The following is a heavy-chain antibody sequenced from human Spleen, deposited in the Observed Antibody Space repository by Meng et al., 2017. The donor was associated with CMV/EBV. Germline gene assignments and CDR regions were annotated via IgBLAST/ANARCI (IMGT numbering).Heavy chain of an antibody. CDR3: ARAISYYYDSSGYYGRDWFDP. CDR2: INPNSGGT. Sequence: GYYRHWVRQAPGQGLEWMGWINPNSGGTNYAQKFQGRVTMTRDTSISTAYMELSRLRSDDTAVYYCARAISYYYDSSGYYGRDWFDPWGQGTLVTVSS. J-gene: IGHJ5*02. D-gene: IGHD3-22*01. CDR1: GYY. V-gene: IGHV1-2*02.